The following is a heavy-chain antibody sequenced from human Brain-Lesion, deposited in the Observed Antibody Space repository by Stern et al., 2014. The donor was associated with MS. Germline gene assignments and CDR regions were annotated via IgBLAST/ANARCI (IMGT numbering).Heavy chain of an antibody. V-gene: IGHV3-9*01. CDR1: GFTFADYA. CDR3: ARDITGSSAYFAY. Sequence: EVQLVESGGDLVQPGRSLRLSCAAFGFTFADYAMHWVRPAPGKGLEWVAGISWNSGTIGYADSVKGRFTTSRDNAYSSLYLQMNSLRPEDTALYYCARDITGSSAYFAYWGQGTLVTVSS. J-gene: IGHJ4*02. CDR2: ISWNSGTI. D-gene: IGHD1-14*01.